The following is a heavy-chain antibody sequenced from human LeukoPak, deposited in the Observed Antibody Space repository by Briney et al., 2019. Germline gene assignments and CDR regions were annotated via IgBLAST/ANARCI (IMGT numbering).Heavy chain of an antibody. Sequence: GGSLRLSCAASGFTFSSYAMHWVRQAPGKGLEWVAVISYDGSNKYYADSVKGRFTISRNNSKNTLYLQMNSLRVEDTPVYYGAKDVISMIVVAPTGICYWGQGGLVTVSS. CDR1: GFTFSSYA. D-gene: IGHD3-22*01. CDR3: AKDVISMIVVAPTGICY. J-gene: IGHJ4*02. V-gene: IGHV3-30*04. CDR2: ISYDGSNK.